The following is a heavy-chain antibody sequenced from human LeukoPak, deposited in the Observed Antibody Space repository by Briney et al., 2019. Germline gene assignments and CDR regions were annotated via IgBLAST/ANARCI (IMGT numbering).Heavy chain of an antibody. CDR3: AREVTMVRGVIANYFDY. V-gene: IGHV4-39*02. Sequence: PSETLSLTCTVSGGSISSSSYYWGWIRQPPGKGLEWIGSIYYSGSMYYNPSLGSRVTISVDTSKNQFYLKLSSVTAADTAVYYCAREVTMVRGVIANYFDYWGQGTLVTVSS. D-gene: IGHD3-10*01. J-gene: IGHJ4*02. CDR2: IYYSGSM. CDR1: GGSISSSSYY.